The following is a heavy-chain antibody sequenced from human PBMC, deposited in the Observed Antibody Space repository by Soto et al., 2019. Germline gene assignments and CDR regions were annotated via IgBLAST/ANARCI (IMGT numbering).Heavy chain of an antibody. Sequence: QVQLVESGGGLVKPGGSLRLSCAASGFTFSDYYMSWIRQAPGKGLEWVSYIGRSGSYTNYADSVKGRFTISRDNAKNSLHLQMNSLRAEDTAVYYCARDADILTGSDAFDIWGQGTMFTVSS. J-gene: IGHJ3*02. CDR2: IGRSGSYT. V-gene: IGHV3-11*05. CDR1: GFTFSDYY. CDR3: ARDADILTGSDAFDI. D-gene: IGHD3-9*01.